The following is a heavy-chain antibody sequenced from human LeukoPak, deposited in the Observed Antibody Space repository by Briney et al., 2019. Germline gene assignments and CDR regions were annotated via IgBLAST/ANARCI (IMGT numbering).Heavy chain of an antibody. CDR2: INPSGGST. J-gene: IGHJ4*02. CDR3: ARDRAAALLDY. CDR1: GYTFTGYY. V-gene: IGHV1-46*01. D-gene: IGHD6-13*01. Sequence: ASVKVSCKASGYTFTGYYMHWVRQAPGQGLEWMGIINPSGGSTSYAQKFQGRVTMTRDTSTSTVYMELSSLRSEDTAVYYCARDRAAALLDYWGQGTLVTVSS.